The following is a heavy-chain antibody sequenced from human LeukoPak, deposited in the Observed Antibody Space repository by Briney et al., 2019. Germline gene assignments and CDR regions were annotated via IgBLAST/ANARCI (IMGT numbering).Heavy chain of an antibody. CDR1: GFTFSSYS. J-gene: IGHJ6*02. Sequence: SGGSLRLSCAASGFTFSSYSMSWVRQAPGKGLEWVSSISSSSSYIYYADSVKGRFTISRDNAKNSLYLQMNSLRAEDTAVYYCAREVGYCSGGSCYSDYYYGMDVWGQGTTVTVSS. CDR2: ISSSSSYI. V-gene: IGHV3-21*04. D-gene: IGHD2-15*01. CDR3: AREVGYCSGGSCYSDYYYGMDV.